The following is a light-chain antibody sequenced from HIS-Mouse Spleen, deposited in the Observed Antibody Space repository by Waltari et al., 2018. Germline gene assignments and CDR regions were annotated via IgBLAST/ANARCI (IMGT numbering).Light chain of an antibody. CDR1: QSLVHSDGNTY. Sequence: DVVMTQSPLSLPVTLGQPASISCRSSQSLVHSDGNTYVNWFQQRPGQSPRRLIYKVSNRDSGVPDRFSGSGSGTDFTLKISRVEAEDVGVYYCMQGTHWLLTFGGGTKVEIK. V-gene: IGKV2-30*02. CDR2: KVS. J-gene: IGKJ4*01. CDR3: MQGTHWLLT.